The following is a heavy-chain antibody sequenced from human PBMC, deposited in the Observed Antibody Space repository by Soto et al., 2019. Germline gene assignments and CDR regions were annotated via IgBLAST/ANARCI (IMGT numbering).Heavy chain of an antibody. CDR1: GFTFSSYS. CDR2: ISSSSSYI. V-gene: IGHV3-21*01. CDR3: APPAAVAGTAIYAMDV. D-gene: IGHD6-19*01. Sequence: TGGSLRLSCAASGFTFSSYSMNWVRQAPGKGLEWVSSISSSSSYIYYADSVKGRFTISRDNAKNSLYLQMNSLRDEDTAVYYCAPPAAVAGTAIYAMDVWGQGTTVTVSS. J-gene: IGHJ6*02.